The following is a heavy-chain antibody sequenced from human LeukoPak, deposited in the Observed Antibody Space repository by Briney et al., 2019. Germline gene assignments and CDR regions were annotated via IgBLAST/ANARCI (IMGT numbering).Heavy chain of an antibody. CDR2: IGGGDT. CDR3: AKDAVTMNGLFDWFDA. V-gene: IGHV3-23*03. Sequence: GGSLRLSCATSGFTFSTYAMSWARQAPGEGLEWVSTIGGGDTYYADSVKGRFTISRDDSKSTLYLQMNSLRAADTAIYYCAKDAVTMNGLFDWFDAWGQGTLVTVSS. J-gene: IGHJ5*02. CDR1: GFTFSTYA. D-gene: IGHD4-17*01.